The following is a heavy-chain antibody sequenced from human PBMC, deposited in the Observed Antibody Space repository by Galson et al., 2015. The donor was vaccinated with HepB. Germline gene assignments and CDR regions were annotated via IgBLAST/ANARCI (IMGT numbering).Heavy chain of an antibody. J-gene: IGHJ4*02. V-gene: IGHV3-30*18. CDR1: GFTFNSYV. CDR3: AKARDPDSSGWFLDQ. CDR2: ISHDGNNK. D-gene: IGHD6-19*01. Sequence: SLRLPCAASGFTFNSYVMHWVRQAPGKGLAWVAVISHDGNNKIYADSVKGRFTISRDSSKNTLFLQMNSLRAEDTALYYCAKARDPDSSGWFLDQWGQGTLVTVSS.